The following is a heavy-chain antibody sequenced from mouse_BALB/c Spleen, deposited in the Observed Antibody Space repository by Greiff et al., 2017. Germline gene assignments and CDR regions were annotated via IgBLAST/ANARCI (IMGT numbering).Heavy chain of an antibody. J-gene: IGHJ3*01. Sequence: EVQRVESGGGLVKPGGSLKLSCAASGFTFSSYAMSWVRQTPEKRLEWVATISSGGSYTYYPDSVKGRFTISRDNAKNTLYLQMSSLRSEDTAMYYCARGLDDYDGEGFAYWGQGTLVTVSA. CDR1: GFTFSSYA. CDR2: ISSGGSYT. D-gene: IGHD2-4*01. V-gene: IGHV5-9-3*01. CDR3: ARGLDDYDGEGFAY.